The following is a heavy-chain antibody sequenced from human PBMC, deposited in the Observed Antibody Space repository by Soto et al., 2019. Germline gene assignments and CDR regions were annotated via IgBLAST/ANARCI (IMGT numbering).Heavy chain of an antibody. J-gene: IGHJ4*02. CDR1: GYSFNRYY. D-gene: IGHD1-26*01. V-gene: IGHV5-51*01. Sequence: PGESLKISCKGSGYSFNRYYIAWVRQMPGKGLEWMGIVHPGDSDTRYSPSFQGQVTMSADRSISTAYLQWSSLKASDTAIYYCARLSRATAATPAAFDYWGQGTLVTVSS. CDR2: VHPGDSDT. CDR3: ARLSRATAATPAAFDY.